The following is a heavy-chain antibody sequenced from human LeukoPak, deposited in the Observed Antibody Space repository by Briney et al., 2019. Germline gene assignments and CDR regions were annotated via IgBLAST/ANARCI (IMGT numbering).Heavy chain of an antibody. Sequence: ASVKVSCKVSGYTLTELSMHWVRQAPGKGLEWMGGFDPEDGETIYAQKFQGRVTMTEDTSTDTAYMELSSLRSEDTAVYYCARGPYYYDRSGYADTWGQGTLVTVSS. CDR1: GYTLTELS. J-gene: IGHJ5*02. CDR3: ARGPYYYDRSGYADT. D-gene: IGHD3-22*01. CDR2: FDPEDGET. V-gene: IGHV1-24*01.